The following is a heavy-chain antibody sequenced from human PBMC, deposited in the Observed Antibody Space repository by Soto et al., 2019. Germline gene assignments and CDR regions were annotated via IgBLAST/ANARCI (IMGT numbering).Heavy chain of an antibody. Sequence: SLTCTVSGGSISSGDYYWSWIRQPPGKGLEWIGYIYYSGSTYYNPSLKSRVTISVDTSKNQFSLKLSSVTAADTAVYYCASTRELVYGMDVWGQGTTVTVSS. CDR3: ASTRELVYGMDV. V-gene: IGHV4-30-4*01. CDR1: GGSISSGDYY. J-gene: IGHJ6*02. D-gene: IGHD3-10*01. CDR2: IYYSGST.